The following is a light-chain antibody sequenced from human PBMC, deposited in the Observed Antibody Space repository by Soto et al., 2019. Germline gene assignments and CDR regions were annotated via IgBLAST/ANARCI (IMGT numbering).Light chain of an antibody. CDR1: QGVSANY. V-gene: IGKV3-20*01. J-gene: IGKJ3*01. CDR3: HXXXSTPFT. Sequence: EVVLTQSPGTLSLSPGDRXTLSXRASQGVSANYLAWYQQKLGQAPRLLIYGASTRATGTPDRFSGNGSETDFTLTISRLEPXXXAXXXXHXXXSTPFTFGPGTKVDIK. CDR2: GAS.